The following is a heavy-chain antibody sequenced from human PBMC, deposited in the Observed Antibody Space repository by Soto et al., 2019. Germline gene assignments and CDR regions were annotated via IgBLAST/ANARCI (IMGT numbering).Heavy chain of an antibody. CDR3: ARENKEVAGFETGNWFEP. J-gene: IGHJ5*02. CDR1: GFTFSNFG. D-gene: IGHD2-15*01. Sequence: VQLVESGGGVVQPGRSLRLSCAASGFTFSNFGMHGVRQSPGKGLEWLAVIWFDGSTAYYTDAVKGRFTISRDNSNNTLHLQMNSLRVDDTGVYYCARENKEVAGFETGNWFEPWGQGTLFTVSS. CDR2: IWFDGSTA. V-gene: IGHV3-33*01.